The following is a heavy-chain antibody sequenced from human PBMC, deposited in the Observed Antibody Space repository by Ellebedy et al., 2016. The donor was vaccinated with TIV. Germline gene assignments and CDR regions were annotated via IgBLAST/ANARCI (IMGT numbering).Heavy chain of an antibody. CDR3: ARDSRVLTDWRYYAMEV. Sequence: PGGSLRLSCPASGFTFSNYAMHWVRQAPGKGLEWVALITYAGTNKYYADPVKGRFTTSRDNSKNTLYLQANSLRAEDTAVYYCARDSRVLTDWRYYAMEVWGQGTTVTVSS. J-gene: IGHJ6*02. D-gene: IGHD2-15*01. V-gene: IGHV3-30-3*01. CDR1: GFTFSNYA. CDR2: ITYAGTNK.